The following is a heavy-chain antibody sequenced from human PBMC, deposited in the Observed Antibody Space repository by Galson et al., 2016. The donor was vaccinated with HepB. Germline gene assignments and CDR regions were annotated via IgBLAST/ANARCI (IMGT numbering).Heavy chain of an antibody. CDR2: ISSRGRT. D-gene: IGHD2-21*02. CDR1: GFTFSTYA. CDR3: AKEAYCGGDCWDYFDY. Sequence: SLRLSCAVSGFTFSTYAMSWVRQAPGKGLEWVSGISSRGRTYYGDSVKGRFTISRDNSNDMLYLQMNSLRAEDTAVNYCAKEAYCGGDCWDYFDYWGQGVLVTVSS. J-gene: IGHJ4*02. V-gene: IGHV3-23*01.